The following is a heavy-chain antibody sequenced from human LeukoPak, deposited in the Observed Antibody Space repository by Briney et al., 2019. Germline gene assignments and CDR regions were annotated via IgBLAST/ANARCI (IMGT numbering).Heavy chain of an antibody. CDR2: IYYGGST. J-gene: IGHJ4*02. Sequence: SETLSLTCTVSGGSISSYYWSWIRQPPGKGLEWIGYIYYGGSTNYNPSLKSRVTISVDTSKNQFSLKLSSVTAADTAVYYCASQSWDSSGYYFDYWGQGTLVTVSS. D-gene: IGHD3-22*01. V-gene: IGHV4-59*01. CDR3: ASQSWDSSGYYFDY. CDR1: GGSISSYY.